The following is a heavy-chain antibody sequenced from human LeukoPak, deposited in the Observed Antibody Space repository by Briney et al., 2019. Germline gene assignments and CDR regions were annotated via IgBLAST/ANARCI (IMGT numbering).Heavy chain of an antibody. CDR2: ISYDGSNK. J-gene: IGHJ4*02. CDR3: AKEFIGVGDLDS. V-gene: IGHV3-30*18. CDR1: GFTTSRYG. D-gene: IGHD3-22*01. Sequence: GGSLSPSCAPSGFTTSRYGMRWLRQAPGKGLEWVAVISYDGSNKYCADSVKGRFTISRDNSKNTLYLQMNSLRAEDTAVYYCAKEFIGVGDLDSEGQGQVVTVSS.